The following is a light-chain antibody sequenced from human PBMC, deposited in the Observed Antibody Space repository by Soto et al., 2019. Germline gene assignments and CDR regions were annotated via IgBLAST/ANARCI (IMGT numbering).Light chain of an antibody. J-gene: IGLJ1*01. CDR1: SSDVGSYNL. CDR3: CSYAGSYTFEV. V-gene: IGLV2-23*02. Sequence: QSALTQPASVSGSPGQSITTSCTGTSSDVGSYNLVSWYQQHPGKAPKLIISEVSKRPSGVSNRFSGSKSGNTASLTISGLQAEDEADYYCCSYAGSYTFEVFGTGTKVTVL. CDR2: EVS.